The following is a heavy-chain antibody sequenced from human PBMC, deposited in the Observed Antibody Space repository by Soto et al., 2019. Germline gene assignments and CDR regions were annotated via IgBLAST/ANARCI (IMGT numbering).Heavy chain of an antibody. J-gene: IGHJ6*02. V-gene: IGHV1-18*01. D-gene: IGHD2-21*02. CDR2: ISGYDGRT. CDR3: AREGDVPYYYYGMDV. Sequence: QVHLVQSGAEVKKPGASVKVSCKTSGYTFTRYGISWVRQAPGQGLEWMGWISGYDGRTNFAQKVQDRVTMTTDTFTNTVYMELRSLRSDDTAVYYCAREGDVPYYYYGMDVWGQGTTVTVSS. CDR1: GYTFTRYG.